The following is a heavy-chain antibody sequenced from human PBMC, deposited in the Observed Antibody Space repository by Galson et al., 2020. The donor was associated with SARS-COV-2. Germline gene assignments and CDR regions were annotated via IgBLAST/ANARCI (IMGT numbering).Heavy chain of an antibody. J-gene: IGHJ5*02. D-gene: IGHD3-10*01. V-gene: IGHV4-30-2*01. CDR1: GGSISSGGYS. CDR3: ARAGYYGSGFGFDP. Sequence: SETLSLTCAVSGGSISSGGYSWSWIRQPPGKGLEWIGYIYHSGSTYYNPSLKSRVTISVDRSKNQFSLKLSSVTAADTAVYYCARAGYYGSGFGFDPWGQGTLVTVSS. CDR2: IYHSGST.